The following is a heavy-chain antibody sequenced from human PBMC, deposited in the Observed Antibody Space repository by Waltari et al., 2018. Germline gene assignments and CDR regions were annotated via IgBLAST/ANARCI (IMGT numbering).Heavy chain of an antibody. D-gene: IGHD2-21*01. CDR3: ARNSRDGYRLPGIIAY. J-gene: IGHJ4*02. Sequence: QVQLQQWGARLLKPSETLSLTCAVSGGSLSGHYWAWIRQAPGKGLEWIGEINHRGNINHNPSLKSRVTISVDTSKSQFSLSLNSVTAADTAVYYCARNSRDGYRLPGIIAYWGQGSLVTVSS. CDR1: GGSLSGHY. V-gene: IGHV4-34*02. CDR2: INHRGNI.